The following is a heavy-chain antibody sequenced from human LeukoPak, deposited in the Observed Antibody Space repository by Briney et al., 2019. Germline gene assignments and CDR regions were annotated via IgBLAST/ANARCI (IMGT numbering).Heavy chain of an antibody. CDR1: GFTFSDHA. V-gene: IGHV3-23*01. CDR3: AKDVWFSVS. CDR2: ISASGDAT. J-gene: IGHJ5*02. Sequence: GGSLSLSCAASGFTFSDHAMTWVRQAPGEGLEWVSAISASGDATWYADSVKGRFTISRDNSKNTLYLQMSSLRAEDTAIYYCAKDVWFSVSWGRGTLVTVSS. D-gene: IGHD3-9*01.